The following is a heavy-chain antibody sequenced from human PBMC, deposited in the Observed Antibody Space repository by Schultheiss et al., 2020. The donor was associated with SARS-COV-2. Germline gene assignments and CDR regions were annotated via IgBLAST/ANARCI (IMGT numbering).Heavy chain of an antibody. CDR3: AKSPNWNYLWSQIDY. D-gene: IGHD1-7*01. Sequence: GESLKISCAASGFTFSDYYMSWIRQAPGKGLEWVADISYDGRNKYYADSVKGRFTISRDNSKNTLYLQMNSLRAEDTAVYYCAKSPNWNYLWSQIDYWGQGTLVTVSS. CDR1: GFTFSDYY. V-gene: IGHV3-30*18. CDR2: ISYDGRNK. J-gene: IGHJ4*02.